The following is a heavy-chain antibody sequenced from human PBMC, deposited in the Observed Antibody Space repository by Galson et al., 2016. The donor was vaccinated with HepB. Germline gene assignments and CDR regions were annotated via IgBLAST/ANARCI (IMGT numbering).Heavy chain of an antibody. CDR3: ARWKYYGSGSYGFDY. CDR1: GFNLSSYS. CDR2: ISGSSSTK. Sequence: SLRLSCAASGFNLSSYSLHWVRLAPGKGLEWVSYISGSSSTKYYADSVKGRFTISRDNAKNSLYLQMNSLRAEDTAVYYCARWKYYGSGSYGFDYWGQGTLVTVSS. D-gene: IGHD3-10*01. J-gene: IGHJ4*02. V-gene: IGHV3-48*01.